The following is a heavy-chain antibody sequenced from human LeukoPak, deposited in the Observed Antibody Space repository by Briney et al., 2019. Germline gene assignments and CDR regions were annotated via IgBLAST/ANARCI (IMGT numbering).Heavy chain of an antibody. V-gene: IGHV4-34*01. CDR3: ARRGGLRYFDWLLKGLNWFDP. Sequence: PSETLSLTCAVYGGSFSGYYWSWIRQPPGKGLEWIGEINHSGSTNYNPSLKSRVTISVDTSKNQFSLKLSSVTAADTAVYCCARRGGLRYFDWLLKGLNWFDPWGQGTLVTVSS. CDR2: INHSGST. CDR1: GGSFSGYY. J-gene: IGHJ5*02. D-gene: IGHD3-9*01.